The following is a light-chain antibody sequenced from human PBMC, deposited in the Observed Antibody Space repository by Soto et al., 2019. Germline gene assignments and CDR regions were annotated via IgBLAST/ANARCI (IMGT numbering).Light chain of an antibody. J-gene: IGKJ2*01. CDR3: QQYKNWPPYT. Sequence: EMVMTQSPATLSVSPGERATLSCRASQSVGSDLAWYQQKPGQAPRLLIYGASTRATGIPARFSGSGSGTEFTLTIRSLQSEDFAVYYSQQYKNWPPYTFGQGTKLEIK. CDR2: GAS. V-gene: IGKV3D-15*01. CDR1: QSVGSD.